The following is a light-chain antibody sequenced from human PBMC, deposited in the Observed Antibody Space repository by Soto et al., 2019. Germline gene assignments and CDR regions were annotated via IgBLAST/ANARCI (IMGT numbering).Light chain of an antibody. J-gene: IGKJ4*01. CDR3: QQSYNTPFT. CDR2: AAS. V-gene: IGKV1-39*01. Sequence: DIQMTQSPSSLSASVGDSVTITCRASQSIGNYLNWYQQKPGKAPKVLIYAASRLQSGVPLKFSGSGSGSDFTLTIDSLQPEDFATYFCQQSYNTPFTFGGGPKVDIK. CDR1: QSIGNY.